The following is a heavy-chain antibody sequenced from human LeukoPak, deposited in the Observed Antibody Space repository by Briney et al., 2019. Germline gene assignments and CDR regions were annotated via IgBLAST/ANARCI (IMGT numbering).Heavy chain of an antibody. V-gene: IGHV3-43D*04. CDR1: GFTFDDYP. CDR3: AKDLFPKRLYSYGPSIDY. J-gene: IGHJ4*02. D-gene: IGHD5-18*01. CDR2: ISWDGSTT. Sequence: AGGSLRLSCAASGFTFDDYPMHWIRLAPGKGLEWVSFISWDGSTTYYADSVKGRFTISRDKSKNSLYLQMNSLRAEDTAVYYCAKDLFPKRLYSYGPSIDYWGQGTLVTVSS.